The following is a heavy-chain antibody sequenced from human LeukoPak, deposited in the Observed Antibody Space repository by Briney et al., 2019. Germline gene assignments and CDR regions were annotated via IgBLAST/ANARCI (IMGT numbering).Heavy chain of an antibody. J-gene: IGHJ4*02. Sequence: PGGSLRLSCAASGFSFSTYAMTWVRQAPGRGLEWVSATDGSGHYIFYRDSVQGRFTTSRDNSRTTLFLQMNSLTAEDSAVYYCAKNFGPGNAFYDYWGQGVLVTVSS. CDR1: GFSFSTYA. CDR2: TDGSGHYI. D-gene: IGHD3-10*01. CDR3: AKNFGPGNAFYDY. V-gene: IGHV3-23*01.